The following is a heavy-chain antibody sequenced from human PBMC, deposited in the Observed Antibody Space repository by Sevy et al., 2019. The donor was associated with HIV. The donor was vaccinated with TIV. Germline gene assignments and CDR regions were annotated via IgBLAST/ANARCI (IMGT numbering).Heavy chain of an antibody. V-gene: IGHV4-59*01. CDR1: GDSISSYY. J-gene: IGHJ6*02. D-gene: IGHD3-10*01. Sequence: SETLSLTCTVSGDSISSYYCSWIRQPPGKGLGWIGYIYYSGRTNYNPSLKSRVTISMDTSKNQFSLKLTSVTAADTAVYYCAGANPYFYYGMDVWGQGTTVTVSS. CDR2: IYYSGRT. CDR3: AGANPYFYYGMDV.